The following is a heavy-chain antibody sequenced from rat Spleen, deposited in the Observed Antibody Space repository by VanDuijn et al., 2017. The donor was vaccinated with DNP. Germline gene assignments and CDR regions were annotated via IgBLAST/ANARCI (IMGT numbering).Heavy chain of an antibody. CDR2: ISTSGGST. V-gene: IGHV5S23*01. D-gene: IGHD5-1*01. Sequence: EVQLVESGGGLVQPGRSLKLSCAASGFTFSNYVMAWIRQAPTKGLEWIASISTSGGSTYYRDSVKGRFTVSRDNAKSTLYLQMDSLRSEDTATYYCAVQLGVFDYWGQGVMVTVSS. J-gene: IGHJ2*01. CDR1: GFTFSNYV. CDR3: AVQLGVFDY.